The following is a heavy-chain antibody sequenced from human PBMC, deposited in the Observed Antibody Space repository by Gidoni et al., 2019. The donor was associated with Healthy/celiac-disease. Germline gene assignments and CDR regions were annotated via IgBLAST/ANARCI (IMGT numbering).Heavy chain of an antibody. CDR3: AKEWTYYDLWSGYYTSQGFDY. J-gene: IGHJ4*02. Sequence: EVQLLESGGGLVQPGGSLRLSCAASGVTCSSYAMGWVRQAPGQGLECVSAISVSGGSTDYADSVKGRLTISRDNSKITLYLKMNSLRAEETAVYYCAKEWTYYDLWSGYYTSQGFDYWGQGTLVTVSS. CDR2: ISVSGGST. V-gene: IGHV3-23*01. D-gene: IGHD3-3*01. CDR1: GVTCSSYA.